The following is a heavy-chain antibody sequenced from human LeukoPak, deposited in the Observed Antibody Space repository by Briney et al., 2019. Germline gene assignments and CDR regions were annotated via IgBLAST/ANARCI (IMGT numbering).Heavy chain of an antibody. CDR2: ISWDGDYI. Sequence: PGGSLRLSCAASGFTFDDYPMHWVRQAPGKGLEWVSLISWDGDYIYYADSVKGRFTISRDSARNTVYLHMNSLRAEDTAVFYCARADQGPLDYWGQGTLVTVSS. CDR3: ARADQGPLDY. CDR1: GFTFDDYP. V-gene: IGHV3-43*01. J-gene: IGHJ4*02. D-gene: IGHD2-2*01.